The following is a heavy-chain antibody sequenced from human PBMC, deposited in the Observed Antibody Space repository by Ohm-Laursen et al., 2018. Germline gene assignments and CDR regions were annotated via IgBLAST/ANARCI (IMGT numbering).Heavy chain of an antibody. V-gene: IGHV3-21*01. J-gene: IGHJ6*02. Sequence: SLRLSCAVSGFTFSSYSMNWVRQAPGKGLEWVSSISSSSSYIYYADSVKGRFTISRDNAKNSLYLQMNSLRAEDTAVYYCARDIPPSIAVAGEYYYYYGMDVWGQGTTVTVSS. CDR3: ARDIPPSIAVAGEYYYYYGMDV. D-gene: IGHD6-19*01. CDR2: ISSSSSYI. CDR1: GFTFSSYS.